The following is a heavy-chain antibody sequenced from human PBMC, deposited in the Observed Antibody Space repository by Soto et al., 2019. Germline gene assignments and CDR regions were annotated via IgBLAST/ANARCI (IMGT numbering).Heavy chain of an antibody. Sequence: PSETLSLTCAVYGGSFSGYYWSWIRQPPGKGLEWIGEINHSGSTNYNPSLKSRVTISVDTSKNQFSLKLSSVTAADTAVYYCTSKGYYYYYGMDVWGQGTTVTVSS. CDR3: TSKGYYYYYGMDV. D-gene: IGHD6-13*01. CDR2: INHSGST. V-gene: IGHV4-34*01. J-gene: IGHJ6*02. CDR1: GGSFSGYY.